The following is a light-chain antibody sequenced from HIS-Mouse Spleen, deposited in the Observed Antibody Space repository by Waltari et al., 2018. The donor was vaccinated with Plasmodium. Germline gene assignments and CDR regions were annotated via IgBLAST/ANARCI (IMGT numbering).Light chain of an antibody. CDR2: WAS. V-gene: IGKV4-1*01. J-gene: IGKJ2*01. CDR1: QSVLYSSNNKNY. CDR3: QQYYSTPYT. Sequence: DIVMTQSPDSLAVSLGERATINCKSSQSVLYSSNNKNYLGWYQQKQGQPPKLLIYWASTRESGVPDRFSGNGSGTDFTLTISSLQAEDVAVYYCQQYYSTPYTFGQGTKLEIK.